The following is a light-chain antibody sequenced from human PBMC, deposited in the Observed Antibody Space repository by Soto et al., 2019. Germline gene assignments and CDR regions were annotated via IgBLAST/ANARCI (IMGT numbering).Light chain of an antibody. CDR1: QSVSSSY. V-gene: IGKV3-20*01. J-gene: IGKJ2*01. CDR3: QQYGSSPLYT. Sequence: DIVLTQSPGTLSLSPGERATLSCRASQSVSSSYLAWYQQKPGQATRLLIYGASSRATGIPDRCSGSGSGTDFTLTISRLEPEDFAVYYCQQYGSSPLYTFGQGTKLEIK. CDR2: GAS.